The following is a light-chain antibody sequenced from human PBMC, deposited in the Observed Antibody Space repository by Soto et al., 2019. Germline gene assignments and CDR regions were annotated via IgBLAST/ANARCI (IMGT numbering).Light chain of an antibody. J-gene: IGLJ1*01. CDR2: GNS. V-gene: IGLV1-40*01. CDR1: TSNIGAGYD. Sequence: QSVLAQPPSASVTPGQGVTISCSGSTSNIGAGYDVHWYQHLPGTAPKLLIYGNSNRPSGVPDRFSGSKSGTSASLAITGLQAEHEADYYCQSYDRSMSGYVFGTGTKVTVL. CDR3: QSYDRSMSGYV.